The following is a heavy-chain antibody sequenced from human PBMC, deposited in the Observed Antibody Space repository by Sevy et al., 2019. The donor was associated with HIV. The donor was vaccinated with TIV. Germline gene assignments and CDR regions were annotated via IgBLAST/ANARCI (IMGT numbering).Heavy chain of an antibody. Sequence: GGSLRLSCAASGFTFNNYDMNWVRQAPGKGVEWVSYISSDSSRKYYADSLKGRLTISRDNAKNSLYVQMNRLRAEDTAVYYCAREGGYTDQGMDVWGQGTTVTVSS. CDR1: GFTFNNYD. CDR3: AREGGYTDQGMDV. J-gene: IGHJ6*02. CDR2: ISSDSSRK. V-gene: IGHV3-48*01. D-gene: IGHD5-12*01.